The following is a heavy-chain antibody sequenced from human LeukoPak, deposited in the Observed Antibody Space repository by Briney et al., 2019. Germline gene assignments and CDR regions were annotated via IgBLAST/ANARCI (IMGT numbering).Heavy chain of an antibody. CDR1: GFTFSTYS. V-gene: IGHV3-21*01. CDR2: ISSSGSYI. Sequence: GGSERLFCAASGFTFSTYSMNWVRQAPGKGLEWVSSISSSGSYIYYADSVKGRFTISRDNAKNSLYLQMNSLRAEDTAVYYCAVYYYGAGSYADWGQGTLVTVSS. CDR3: AVYYYGAGSYAD. D-gene: IGHD3-10*01. J-gene: IGHJ4*02.